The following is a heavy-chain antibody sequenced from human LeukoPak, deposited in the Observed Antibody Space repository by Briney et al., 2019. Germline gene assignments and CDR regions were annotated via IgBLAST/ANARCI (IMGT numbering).Heavy chain of an antibody. CDR1: GFTFSNYG. J-gene: IGHJ2*01. V-gene: IGHV3-30*18. CDR2: IPYDGSNN. D-gene: IGHD4-23*01. Sequence: PRKSLRLSCAASGFTFSNYGMQWVRQAPGKGLEWVAAIPYDGSNNLYADSVKGRFTISRDNSKNTLYVQMNSLRAEDTAVYYCAKMNYGGNSVDWYFDLWGRGTLVTVSS. CDR3: AKMNYGGNSVDWYFDL.